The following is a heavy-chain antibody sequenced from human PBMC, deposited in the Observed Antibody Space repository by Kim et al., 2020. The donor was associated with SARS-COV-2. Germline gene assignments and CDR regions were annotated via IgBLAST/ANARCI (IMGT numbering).Heavy chain of an antibody. J-gene: IGHJ4*02. D-gene: IGHD2-15*01. CDR3: AHRLMVVAATQDESWGY. V-gene: IGHV2-5*02. CDR1: GFSLSTSGVG. CDR2: IYWDDDK. Sequence: SGPTLVNPTQTLTLTCTFSGFSLSTSGVGVGWIRQPPGKALEWLALIYWDDDKRYSPSLKSRLTITKDTSKNQVVLTMTNMDPVDTATYYCAHRLMVVAATQDESWGYWGQGTLVTVSS.